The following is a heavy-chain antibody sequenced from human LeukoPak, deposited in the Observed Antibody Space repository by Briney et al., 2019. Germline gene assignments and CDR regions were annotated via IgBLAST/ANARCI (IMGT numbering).Heavy chain of an antibody. CDR1: GYILTNNW. CDR3: ARYGSGSYFGGRNWFDP. CDR2: IYPGNSDT. J-gene: IGHJ5*02. Sequence: GESLKISCKISGYILTNNWIGWVRQVPGKGLEWMGLIYPGNSDTKYSPSFQGQVTFSVDKSISTAYLHWSSLKASDTAMYYCARYGSGSYFGGRNWFDPWGQGTLVTVSS. V-gene: IGHV5-51*01. D-gene: IGHD1-26*01.